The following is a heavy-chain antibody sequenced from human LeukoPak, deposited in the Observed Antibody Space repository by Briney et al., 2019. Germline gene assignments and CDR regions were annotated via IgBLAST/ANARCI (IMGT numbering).Heavy chain of an antibody. CDR2: ISGSGGST. V-gene: IGHV3-23*01. J-gene: IGHJ4*02. Sequence: PGGSLRLSCAASGFTFSSYAMSWVRQAPGKGLEWVSAISGSGGSTYYADSVKGRLTISRDNSKNTLYLQRNSLRAEDTDVYYCAKATCSGATCARFDYWGQGTLVTVSS. CDR1: GFTFSSYA. D-gene: IGHD2-15*01. CDR3: AKATCSGATCARFDY.